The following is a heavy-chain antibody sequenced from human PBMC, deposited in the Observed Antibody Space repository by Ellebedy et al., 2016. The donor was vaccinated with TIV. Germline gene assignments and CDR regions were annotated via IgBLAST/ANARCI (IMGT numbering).Heavy chain of an antibody. V-gene: IGHV3-21*01. CDR2: ISGSSTYI. Sequence: PGGSLRLSCAASGFNFSGCSMNWVRQAPGKGLEWVSSISGSSTYIYYADSVKGRFAISRDNAKNSLYLQMNSLRAEDTAVYYCARKVPAPTTVPPNWYFDLWGRGTLVTVSS. D-gene: IGHD4-17*01. J-gene: IGHJ2*01. CDR1: GFNFSGCS. CDR3: ARKVPAPTTVPPNWYFDL.